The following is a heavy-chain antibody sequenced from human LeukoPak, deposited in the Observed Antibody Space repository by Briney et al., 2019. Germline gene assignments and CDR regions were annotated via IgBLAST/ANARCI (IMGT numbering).Heavy chain of an antibody. V-gene: IGHV3-30*02. Sequence: PGGSLRLSCAASGFTFSSYGMHWVRQAPGKGLEWVAFIRYDGSNKYYADSVKGRFTISRDNSKNTLYLQMNGLRAEDTAVYYCAKDPPDWADYWGQGTLVTVSS. CDR3: AKDPPDWADY. J-gene: IGHJ4*02. CDR2: IRYDGSNK. D-gene: IGHD3/OR15-3a*01. CDR1: GFTFSSYG.